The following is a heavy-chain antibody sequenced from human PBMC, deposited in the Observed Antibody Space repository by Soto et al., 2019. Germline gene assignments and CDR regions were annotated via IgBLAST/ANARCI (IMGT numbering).Heavy chain of an antibody. CDR3: ARGGPYDFWSGYPPLNWFDP. CDR1: GYTFTGYY. V-gene: IGHV1-2*04. CDR2: INPKSGDT. J-gene: IGHJ5*02. Sequence: GASVKVSCKASGYTFTGYYMHWVRQAPGQGLEWMGWINPKSGDTNYAQKFQGWVTMTRDTSISTAYMELSRLRSDDTAVYYCARGGPYDFWSGYPPLNWFDPWGQGTLVTVSS. D-gene: IGHD3-3*01.